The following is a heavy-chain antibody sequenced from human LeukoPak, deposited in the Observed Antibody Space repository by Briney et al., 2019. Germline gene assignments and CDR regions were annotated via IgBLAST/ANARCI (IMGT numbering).Heavy chain of an antibody. CDR2: ISYDGSSK. V-gene: IGHV3-30*03. Sequence: PGGSLRLSCAASGFTFSSYGTHWVRQAPGKGLEWVAIISYDGSSKYYADSVKGRFTISRDNSKNTLYLQMNSLRAEDTAVYYCAPGGDYTFFDYWGQGTLVTVSS. D-gene: IGHD4-17*01. CDR3: APGGDYTFFDY. J-gene: IGHJ4*02. CDR1: GFTFSSYG.